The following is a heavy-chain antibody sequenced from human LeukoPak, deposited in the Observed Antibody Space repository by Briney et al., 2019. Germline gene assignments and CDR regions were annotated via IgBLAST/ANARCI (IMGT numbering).Heavy chain of an antibody. CDR1: GGSFSSYY. CDR2: ITHSRST. D-gene: IGHD3-10*01. Sequence: KASETLSLTCAVYGGSFSSYYWSWIRQSPGKGLEWIGEITHSRSTNYNPSLKSRVTIPLTTSKSQCSLKLPSVPAADTAVYYCERVTRFTQFRELWFDSWGQGTLLTVSS. CDR3: ERVTRFTQFRELWFDS. J-gene: IGHJ5*01. V-gene: IGHV4-34*01.